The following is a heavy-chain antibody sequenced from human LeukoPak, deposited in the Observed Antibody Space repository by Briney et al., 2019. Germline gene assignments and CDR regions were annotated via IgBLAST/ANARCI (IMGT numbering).Heavy chain of an antibody. J-gene: IGHJ2*01. D-gene: IGHD6-6*01. CDR2: IYTSGST. V-gene: IGHV4-61*02. CDR1: GGSISSGSYY. Sequence: SETLSLTCTVSGGSISSGSYYWSWIRQPAGKGLEWIGRIYTSGSTNYNPSLKSRVTISVDTSKNQFSLKLSSVTAADTAVYYCARGHSSSWYFDLWGRGTLVTVSS. CDR3: ARGHSSSWYFDL.